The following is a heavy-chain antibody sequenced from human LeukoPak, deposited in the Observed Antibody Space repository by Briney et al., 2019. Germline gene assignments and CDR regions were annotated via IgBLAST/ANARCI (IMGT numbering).Heavy chain of an antibody. CDR2: ISSNGGST. CDR1: GFTFSSYA. CDR3: AREGIGMVAKNQPLDY. D-gene: IGHD5-12*01. V-gene: IGHV3-64*01. J-gene: IGHJ4*02. Sequence: GGSLRLSCAASGFTFSSYAMHWVRQAPGNGLEYVSAISSNGGSTYYANSAKGRFTISRDNSKNTLYLQMGSLRAEDMAVYYCAREGIGMVAKNQPLDYWGQGTLVTVSS.